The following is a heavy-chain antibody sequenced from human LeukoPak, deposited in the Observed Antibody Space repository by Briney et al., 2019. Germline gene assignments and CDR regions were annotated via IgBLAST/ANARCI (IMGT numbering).Heavy chain of an antibody. J-gene: IGHJ5*02. CDR2: IYYSGST. D-gene: IGHD6-13*01. CDR3: ARTRSSSWDNNWSDP. V-gene: IGHV4-30-4*08. CDR1: GGSISSGGYY. Sequence: PSETLSLTCTVSGGSISSGGYYWSWIRQHPGKGLEWIGYIYYSGSTYYNPSLKSRVTISVDTSKNQFSLKLSSVTAADTAVYYCARTRSSSWDNNWSDPWGQGTLVTVSS.